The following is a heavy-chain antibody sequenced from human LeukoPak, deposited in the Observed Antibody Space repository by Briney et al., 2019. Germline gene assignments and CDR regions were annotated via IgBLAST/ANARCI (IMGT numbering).Heavy chain of an antibody. J-gene: IGHJ4*02. Sequence: GGSLRLSCAASGFTVISNYMSWVRQAPGKGLEWVSVIYSGGGTFYADSVKGRFTISRDNSKNTLYLQMNSLRAEDTAVYYCARAGGLRIAVAPIDCWGQGTLVTVSS. V-gene: IGHV3-53*01. CDR1: GFTVISNY. D-gene: IGHD6-19*01. CDR3: ARAGGLRIAVAPIDC. CDR2: IYSGGGT.